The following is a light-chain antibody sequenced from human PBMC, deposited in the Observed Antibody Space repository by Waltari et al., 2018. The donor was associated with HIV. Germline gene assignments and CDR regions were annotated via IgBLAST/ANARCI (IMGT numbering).Light chain of an antibody. J-gene: IGKJ3*01. Sequence: DIVMTQPPDSLVVSPGERATISCKASQSVLYSSSSKNFLAWYQQKPGQSPELLIYWASTRESGVLDRFSGGGSGTDFTLTISGLQAEDVAVYYCQQHYRLPFPFGPRTKVDIK. CDR2: WAS. V-gene: IGKV4-1*01. CDR1: QSVLYSSSSKNF. CDR3: QQHYRLPFP.